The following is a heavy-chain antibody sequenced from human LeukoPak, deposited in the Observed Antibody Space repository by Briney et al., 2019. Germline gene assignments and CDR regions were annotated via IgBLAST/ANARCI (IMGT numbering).Heavy chain of an antibody. Sequence: PSETLSLTCAVSGYSISSGYYWGWIRQPPGKGLEWIGSIYHSGSTYYNPSLKSRVIISVDTSKNQFSLKLSSVTAADTAVYYCARHGVYSSSDDAFDIWGQGTMVTVSS. J-gene: IGHJ3*02. CDR1: GYSISSGYY. V-gene: IGHV4-38-2*01. CDR2: IYHSGST. CDR3: ARHGVYSSSDDAFDI. D-gene: IGHD6-6*01.